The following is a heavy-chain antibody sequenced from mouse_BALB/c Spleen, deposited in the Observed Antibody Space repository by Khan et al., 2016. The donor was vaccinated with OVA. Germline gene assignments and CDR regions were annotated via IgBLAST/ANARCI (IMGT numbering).Heavy chain of an antibody. Sequence: EVELVESGGDLVKPGGSLKLSCAVSGFTFSTYGMYWVRQTPDRRLEWVATISSGGSYTYYVDSVKGRFTISRDNAKNTLYLQMSSLKSEDTAIYYCTRLAYYYNSEGFAYWGQGTLVTVSA. CDR2: ISSGGSYT. V-gene: IGHV5-6*01. D-gene: IGHD1-1*02. CDR1: GFTFSTYG. J-gene: IGHJ3*01. CDR3: TRLAYYYNSEGFAY.